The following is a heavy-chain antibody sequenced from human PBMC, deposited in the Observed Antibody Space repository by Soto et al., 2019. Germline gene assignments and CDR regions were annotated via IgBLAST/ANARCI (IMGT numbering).Heavy chain of an antibody. CDR3: AKPIDNLTDHVVFDV. CDR2: ISNSVTNT. V-gene: IGHV3-23*01. D-gene: IGHD3-9*01. J-gene: IGHJ3*01. Sequence: EVQLLASGGGLVQPGGSLRLSCAASGFTFRSYAMSWVRQAPGKGLEWVSTISNSVTNTYSADSVKGRFSISRDNSKNMLYLEMNSLRAEDTATYYCAKPIDNLTDHVVFDVWGQGTVVTVSS. CDR1: GFTFRSYA.